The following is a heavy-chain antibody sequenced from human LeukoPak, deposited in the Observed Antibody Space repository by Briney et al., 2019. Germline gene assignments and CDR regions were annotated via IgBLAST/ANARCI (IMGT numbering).Heavy chain of an antibody. CDR3: AKGRVNVVAATSDY. CDR1: GFTFSSYA. Sequence: GGSLRLSCAASGFTFSSYAMSWVRQAPGKGLEWVPAISGSGGSTYYADSVKGRFTISRDNSKSTLYLQMNSLRAEDTAVYYCAKGRVNVVAATSDYWGQGTLVTVSS. D-gene: IGHD2-15*01. CDR2: ISGSGGST. V-gene: IGHV3-23*01. J-gene: IGHJ4*02.